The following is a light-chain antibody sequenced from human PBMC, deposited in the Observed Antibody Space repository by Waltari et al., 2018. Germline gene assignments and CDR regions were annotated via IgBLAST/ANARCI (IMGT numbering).Light chain of an antibody. V-gene: IGKV1-9*01. Sequence: DIQLTQSPSFLSASVGDRVTITCRATQGIISYLAWYPQKPGKVPKLLIYAASTLQSGVPSRFSGSGSGTEFTLTISSLQPEDSATYYCQQLNTYPFTFGGGTKVEIK. CDR2: AAS. CDR1: QGIISY. J-gene: IGKJ4*01. CDR3: QQLNTYPFT.